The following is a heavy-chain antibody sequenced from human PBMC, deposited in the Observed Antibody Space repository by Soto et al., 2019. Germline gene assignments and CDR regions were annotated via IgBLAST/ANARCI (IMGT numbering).Heavy chain of an antibody. CDR1: GGSISSGDYY. CDR3: ARRCSGGSCYGVYFDY. V-gene: IGHV4-30-4*01. D-gene: IGHD2-15*01. J-gene: IGHJ4*02. Sequence: QVQLQESGPGLVKPSQTLSLTCTVSGGSISSGDYYWSWIRQPPGKGLEWIGYIYYSGSTYYNPSLKSRVTISVATSQNQFSLKLSSVTAADTAVYYCARRCSGGSCYGVYFDYWGQGTLVTVSS. CDR2: IYYSGST.